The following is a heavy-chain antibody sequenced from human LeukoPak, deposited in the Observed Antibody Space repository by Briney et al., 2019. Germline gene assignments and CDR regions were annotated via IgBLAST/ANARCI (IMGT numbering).Heavy chain of an antibody. CDR1: GGFVSSGSYY. V-gene: IGHV4-61*01. D-gene: IGHD6-13*01. CDR2: IYYSGST. CDR3: AKTLAAAGAFDI. J-gene: IGHJ3*02. Sequence: SETLSLTCTVSGGFVSSGSYYWSWIRQPPGRGLEWIGYIYYSGSTNYNPSLKSRVTISVDTSKNQFSLKLSSVTAADTAVYYCAKTLAAAGAFDIWGQGTMVTVSS.